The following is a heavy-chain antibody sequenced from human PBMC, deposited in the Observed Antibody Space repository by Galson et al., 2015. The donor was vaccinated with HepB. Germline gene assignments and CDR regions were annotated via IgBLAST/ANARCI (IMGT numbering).Heavy chain of an antibody. CDR2: ISWDAVST. J-gene: IGHJ4*02. D-gene: IGHD6-19*01. V-gene: IGHV3-43*01. CDR3: TKGSQSSGWYASDY. CDR1: GFTFDDHT. Sequence: SLRLSCAASGFTFDDHTMQWVRQVPGKGLEWVSLISWDAVSTYYADSVKGRLTISRDNNKNSLYLRMNSLRTEDTAFYYCTKGSQSSGWYASDYWGQGTLVIVSS.